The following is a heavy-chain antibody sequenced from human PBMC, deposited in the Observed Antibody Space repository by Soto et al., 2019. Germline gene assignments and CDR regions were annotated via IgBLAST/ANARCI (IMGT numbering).Heavy chain of an antibody. V-gene: IGHV3-13*01. CDR2: IRTAGDT. Sequence: EVQLVESGGGLVQPGGSLRVSCAASGFTFSNYDMHWVRQATGKGLEWVSGIRTAGDTYYAGSVKGRFTISRENAGNSLYLQMDGLRAEDTAVYYCVRDRSRGWFDPWSQGTLVTVSS. D-gene: IGHD3-10*01. CDR1: GFTFSNYD. J-gene: IGHJ5*02. CDR3: VRDRSRGWFDP.